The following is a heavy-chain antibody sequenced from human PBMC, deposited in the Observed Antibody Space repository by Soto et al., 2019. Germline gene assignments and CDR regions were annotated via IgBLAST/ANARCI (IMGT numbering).Heavy chain of an antibody. J-gene: IGHJ4*03. CDR1: GDTFSRYA. CDR2: IIPIFGTA. V-gene: IGHV1-69*05. CDR3: ARAFFYQGSDSRGYSFDAIDL. Sequence: SVKVSCKASGDTFSRYAISWVRQAPGQGLEWMGGIIPIFGTANYAQRVQGRVTMTTDRSTSTAYMELRSLRSDDTAVYYCARAFFYQGSDSRGYSFDAIDLWAPGTLVTISS. D-gene: IGHD3-22*01.